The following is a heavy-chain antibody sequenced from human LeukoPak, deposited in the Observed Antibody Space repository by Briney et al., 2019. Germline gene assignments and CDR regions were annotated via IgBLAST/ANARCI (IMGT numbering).Heavy chain of an antibody. V-gene: IGHV3-30*04. CDR3: ARGMCSSTSCYPNDY. Sequence: PGRSLRLSCAASGFTFSSYAMHWVRQAPGKGLEWVAVISYDGSNKYYADSVKGRFTISRDNSKNTLYLQMNSLRAEDTAVYYCARGMCSSTSCYPNDYWGQGTLVTVSS. J-gene: IGHJ4*02. CDR2: ISYDGSNK. CDR1: GFTFSSYA. D-gene: IGHD2-2*01.